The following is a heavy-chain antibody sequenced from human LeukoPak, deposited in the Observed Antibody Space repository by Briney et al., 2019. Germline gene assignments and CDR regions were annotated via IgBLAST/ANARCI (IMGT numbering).Heavy chain of an antibody. D-gene: IGHD6-13*01. Sequence: SQTLSLTCALSGDSVSSNSAAWNWIRQSPSRGLEWLGRTYYRSKWYNDYAVSVKSRITINPDTSKNQFSLQLNSVTPEDTAVYYCARDVRRPSRKNSSSWYYFDYWGQGTLVTVSP. J-gene: IGHJ4*02. CDR2: TYYRSKWYN. V-gene: IGHV6-1*01. CDR3: ARDVRRPSRKNSSSWYYFDY. CDR1: GDSVSSNSAA.